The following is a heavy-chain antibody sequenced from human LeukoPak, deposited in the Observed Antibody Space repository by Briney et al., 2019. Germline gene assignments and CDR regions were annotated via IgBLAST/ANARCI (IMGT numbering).Heavy chain of an antibody. CDR2: INPNSGGT. Sequence: EASVKVSCKASGYTFTGYYMHWVRQAPGQGLAWMRWINPNSGGTNYAQKFQGRVTMTRDTSISTAYMELSRLRSDDTAVYYCARGPVYDSSGYYYNYWGQGTLVTVSS. CDR1: GYTFTGYY. V-gene: IGHV1-2*02. J-gene: IGHJ4*02. D-gene: IGHD3-22*01. CDR3: ARGPVYDSSGYYYNY.